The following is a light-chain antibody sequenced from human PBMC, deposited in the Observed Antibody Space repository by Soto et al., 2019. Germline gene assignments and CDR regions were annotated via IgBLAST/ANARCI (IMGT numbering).Light chain of an antibody. J-gene: IGLJ3*02. CDR2: DVS. Sequence: QSALTQPRSVSGSPGQSVTISCTGTSSDVGGYDFVSWYQQHPGKAPKLMIYDVSKRPSGVPDRFSGSKSANSASLTISGLHAEDEALYYCCSYAGSYNLGVFGGGTKLTVL. CDR1: SSDVGGYDF. V-gene: IGLV2-11*01. CDR3: CSYAGSYNLGV.